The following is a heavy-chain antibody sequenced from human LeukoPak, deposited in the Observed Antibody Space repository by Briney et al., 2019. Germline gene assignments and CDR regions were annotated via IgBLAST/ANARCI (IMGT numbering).Heavy chain of an antibody. CDR3: ARGPPYYYGSGSYYSPPYYYYGMDV. D-gene: IGHD3-10*01. Sequence: SETLSLTCAVYGGSFSGYYWSWLRQPPGKGLEWIGEINHSGSTNYNPSLKSRVTISVDTSKNQFSPKLSSVTAADTAVYYCARGPPYYYGSGSYYSPPYYYYGMDVWGQGTRSPSP. CDR2: INHSGST. J-gene: IGHJ6*02. V-gene: IGHV4-34*01. CDR1: GGSFSGYY.